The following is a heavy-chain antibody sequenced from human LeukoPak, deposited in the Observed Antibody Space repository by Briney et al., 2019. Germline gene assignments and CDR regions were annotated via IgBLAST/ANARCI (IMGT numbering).Heavy chain of an antibody. CDR2: INPNSGDT. CDR1: GYTFTDYY. V-gene: IGHV1-2*02. CDR3: ARVAYYYDSSGYGAFDI. J-gene: IGHJ3*02. D-gene: IGHD3-22*01. Sequence: ASVKVSCKASGYTFTDYYMHWVRQAPGQGLEWMGWINPNSGDTNYAQKFQGRVTMTRDTSISTAYMDLSGLRSDDTAVYYCARVAYYYDSSGYGAFDIWGQGTMVTVSS.